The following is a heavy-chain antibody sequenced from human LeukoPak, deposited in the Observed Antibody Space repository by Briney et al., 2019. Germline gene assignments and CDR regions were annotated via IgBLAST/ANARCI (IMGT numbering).Heavy chain of an antibody. D-gene: IGHD6-19*01. V-gene: IGHV3-20*01. CDR3: ARFSAVAGTDY. J-gene: IGHJ4*02. CDR2: INWNGGST. CDR1: GFTFSSYG. Sequence: GGSLRLSCAASGFTFSSYGMHWVRQAPGKGLEWVSGINWNGGSTGYAASVKGRFTISRDNAKNSLYLQMNSLRAEDTALYHCARFSAVAGTDYWGQGTQVTVSS.